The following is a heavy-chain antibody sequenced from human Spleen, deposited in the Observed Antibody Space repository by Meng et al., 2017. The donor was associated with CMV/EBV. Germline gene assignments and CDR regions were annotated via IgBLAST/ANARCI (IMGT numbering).Heavy chain of an antibody. Sequence: GESLKISCAASGFTFSTYTMHWVRQAPGKGLEWVAVISSDGSNKYYADSVKGRFTISRDNSKNTLYLQMNSLRAEDTAVYFCARDPGTTSAGKYYYYGMDVWGQGTTVTVSS. CDR1: GFTFSTYT. J-gene: IGHJ6*02. D-gene: IGHD3-10*01. V-gene: IGHV3-30*04. CDR2: ISSDGSNK. CDR3: ARDPGTTSAGKYYYYGMDV.